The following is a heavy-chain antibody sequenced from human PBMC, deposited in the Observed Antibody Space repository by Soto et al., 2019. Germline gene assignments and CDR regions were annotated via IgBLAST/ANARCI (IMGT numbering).Heavy chain of an antibody. CDR3: AADYYYDSSGYSGAFDI. Sequence: PGESLKISCKGSGYSSTSYWIGWVRQMPGKGLEWMGIIYPGDSDTRYSPSFQGQVTITRDMSTSTAYMELSSLRSEDTAVYYCAADYYYDSSGYSGAFDIWGQGTMVTVSS. CDR2: IYPGDSDT. D-gene: IGHD3-22*01. V-gene: IGHV5-51*01. J-gene: IGHJ3*02. CDR1: GYSSTSYW.